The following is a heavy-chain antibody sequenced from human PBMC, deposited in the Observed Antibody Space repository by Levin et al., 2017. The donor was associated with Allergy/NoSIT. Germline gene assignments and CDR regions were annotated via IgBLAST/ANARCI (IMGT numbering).Heavy chain of an antibody. Sequence: GGSLRLSCAASGFSFSDFAMNWVRQAPGKGLEWISYISISGFTIYYADSVKGRFVISRDNADNTQFLEMNSLRAEDTGVYYCARDRGNYERSGYPYFDSWGQGIQVPVPS. V-gene: IGHV3-48*01. CDR3: ARDRGNYERSGYPYFDS. D-gene: IGHD3-22*01. CDR2: ISISGFTI. J-gene: IGHJ4*02. CDR1: GFSFSDFA.